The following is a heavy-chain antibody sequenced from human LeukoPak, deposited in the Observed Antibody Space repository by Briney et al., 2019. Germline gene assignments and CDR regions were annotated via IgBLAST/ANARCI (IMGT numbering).Heavy chain of an antibody. V-gene: IGHV3-21*01. Sequence: SGGSLRLSCAASGFTFSSYSMNWVRQAPGKGLEWVSSISSSSSYIYYADSVKGRFTISRDNAKNSLYLQMNSLRAEDTAVYYCARGPIVGAGRGSPRLLNFDYWGQGTLVTVSS. CDR1: GFTFSSYS. D-gene: IGHD1-26*01. CDR2: ISSSSSYI. J-gene: IGHJ4*02. CDR3: ARGPIVGAGRGSPRLLNFDY.